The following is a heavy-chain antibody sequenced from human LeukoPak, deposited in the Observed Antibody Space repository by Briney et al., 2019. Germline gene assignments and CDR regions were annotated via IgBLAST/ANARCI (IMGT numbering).Heavy chain of an antibody. J-gene: IGHJ4*02. CDR2: IYYSGSV. V-gene: IGHV4-59*01. CDR3: ARDKQPGDN. Sequence: PSETLSLTCTVSGGSLSSYYWSWIRQPPGKGLEWIGYIYYSGSVDYNPSLKSRVTMSVDTSTNQFSLKLSSVTAADTAVYYCARDKQPGDNWGQGTLVTVSS. D-gene: IGHD5-18*01. CDR1: GGSLSSYY.